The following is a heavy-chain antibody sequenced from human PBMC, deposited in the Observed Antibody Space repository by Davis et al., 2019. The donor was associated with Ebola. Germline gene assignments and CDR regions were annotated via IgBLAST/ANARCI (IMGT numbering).Heavy chain of an antibody. CDR3: GRSDIVLVPATVGVGYYYGLDV. D-gene: IGHD2-2*01. CDR1: GGPFSSYA. J-gene: IGHJ6*04. CDR2: IIHIFGIV. V-gene: IGHV1-69*13. Sequence: AASVKVSCKASGGPFSSYAISWVRQAPGQGLEWMGGIIHIFGIVKYAQKFQGRVTITADESTSTAYMELNSLRSEDTAVYYCGRSDIVLVPATVGVGYYYGLDVWGKGTTVTVSS.